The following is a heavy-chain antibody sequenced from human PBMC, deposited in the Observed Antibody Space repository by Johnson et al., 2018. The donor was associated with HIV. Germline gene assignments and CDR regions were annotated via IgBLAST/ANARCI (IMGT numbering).Heavy chain of an antibody. Sequence: QVQLVESGGGLVTPGGSLRLSCAASGFTFTDYYMSWIRQAPGKGLEWVSYISSSGSTIFYADSVKGRFTISRDNAKNSLYLQMTSLRAEDTAVYYCARIPGSGWEHDAFDIWGQGTMVTVSS. CDR3: ARIPGSGWEHDAFDI. J-gene: IGHJ3*02. V-gene: IGHV3-11*04. CDR1: GFTFTDYY. D-gene: IGHD6-19*01. CDR2: ISSSGSTI.